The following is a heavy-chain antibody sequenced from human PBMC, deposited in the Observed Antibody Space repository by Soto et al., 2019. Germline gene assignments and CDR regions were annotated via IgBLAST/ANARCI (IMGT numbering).Heavy chain of an antibody. CDR2: IIPILGIA. Sequence: QVQLVQSGAEVKKPGSSVKVSCKASGGTFSSYTISWVRQAPGQGLEWMGRIIPILGIANYAQKLQXRVTXXXXXXXXXXXXXXXXXXXXXXXVYYCARAXGDFWSGYLFDYWGQGTLVTVSS. CDR3: ARAXGDFWSGYLFDY. J-gene: IGHJ4*02. D-gene: IGHD3-3*01. V-gene: IGHV1-69*02. CDR1: GGTFSSYT.